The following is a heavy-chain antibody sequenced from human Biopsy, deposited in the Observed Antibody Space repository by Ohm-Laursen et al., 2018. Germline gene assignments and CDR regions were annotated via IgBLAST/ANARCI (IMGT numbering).Heavy chain of an antibody. CDR3: ARSIDYGNSYFQY. CDR2: LYTTGST. Sequence: PSDTLSLTCTVSGGSISSYYWNWIRQPAGGGLEYIGRLYTTGSTNYNPSLRSRVTMSADTSKNHFSLNLRSVTAADTAVYFCARSIDYGNSYFQYWGQGILVTVSS. CDR1: GGSISSYY. V-gene: IGHV4-4*07. J-gene: IGHJ1*01. D-gene: IGHD4/OR15-4a*01.